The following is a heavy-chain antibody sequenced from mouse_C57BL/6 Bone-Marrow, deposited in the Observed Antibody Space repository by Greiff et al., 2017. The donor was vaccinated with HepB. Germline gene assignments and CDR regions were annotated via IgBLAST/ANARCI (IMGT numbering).Heavy chain of an antibody. CDR3: VRRRDYGRPEFAY. CDR1: GFSFNTYA. Sequence: EVQGVESGGGLVQPKGSLKLSCAASGFSFNTYAMNWVRQAPGKGLEWVARIRSKSNNYATYYADSVKDRFTISRDDSESMLYLQMNNLKTEDTAMYYCVRRRDYGRPEFAYWGQGTLVTVSA. V-gene: IGHV10-1*01. CDR2: IRSKSNNYAT. D-gene: IGHD2-4*01. J-gene: IGHJ3*01.